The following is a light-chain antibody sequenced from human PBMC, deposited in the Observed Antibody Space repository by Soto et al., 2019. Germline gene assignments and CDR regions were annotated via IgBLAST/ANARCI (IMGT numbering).Light chain of an antibody. CDR2: GAS. J-gene: IGKJ1*01. Sequence: EIVWTHSPGTLSLSPRERATLSCRASQSVSNNYLAWYQQKPGQAPRLLIYGASNRATGIPDRFSGSGSGTDFTLTISRLEPEDFAVYYCQQYGSSGTFGQGTKVDIK. V-gene: IGKV3-20*01. CDR3: QQYGSSGT. CDR1: QSVSNNY.